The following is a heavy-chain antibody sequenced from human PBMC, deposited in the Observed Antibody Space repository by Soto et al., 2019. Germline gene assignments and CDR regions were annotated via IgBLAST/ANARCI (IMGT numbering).Heavy chain of an antibody. CDR2: INAGNGNT. V-gene: IGHV1-3*05. D-gene: IGHD3-10*01. CDR3: ARGTPVWFDP. Sequence: QVQLVQSGAEEKKPGASVKVSCKASGYTFSDYAIHWVRQAPGQRPEWMGWINAGNGNTKYSQKFQGRVTITRDTSASRAYMELSSQRSEDTAVYYCARGTPVWFDPWGQGTLVTVSS. J-gene: IGHJ5*02. CDR1: GYTFSDYA.